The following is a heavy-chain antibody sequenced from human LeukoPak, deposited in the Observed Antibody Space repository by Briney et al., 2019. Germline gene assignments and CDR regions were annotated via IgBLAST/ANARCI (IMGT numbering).Heavy chain of an antibody. D-gene: IGHD1-26*01. CDR1: GFTFSSYS. CDR2: ISSSSSYI. V-gene: IGHV3-21*01. Sequence: GGSLRLSCAASGFTFSSYSMNWVRQAPGKGLEWVSSISSSSSYIYYADSVKGRFTISRDNAKNSLYLQMNSLRAEDTAVYYCARRGVGATNNYFDYWGQGTLVTVSS. CDR3: ARRGVGATNNYFDY. J-gene: IGHJ4*02.